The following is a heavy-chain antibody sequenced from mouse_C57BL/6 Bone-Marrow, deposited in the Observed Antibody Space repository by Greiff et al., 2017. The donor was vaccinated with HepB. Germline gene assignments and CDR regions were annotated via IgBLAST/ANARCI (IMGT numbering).Heavy chain of an antibody. Sequence: VQLKESGGDLVKPGGSLKLSCAASGFTFSSYGMSWVRQTPDKRLEWVATISSGGSYTYYPDSVKGRFTISRDNAKNTLYLQMSSLKSEDTAMYYCARQGLGFAYWGQGTLVTVSA. CDR3: ARQGLGFAY. CDR2: ISSGGSYT. J-gene: IGHJ3*01. D-gene: IGHD3-1*01. V-gene: IGHV5-6*01. CDR1: GFTFSSYG.